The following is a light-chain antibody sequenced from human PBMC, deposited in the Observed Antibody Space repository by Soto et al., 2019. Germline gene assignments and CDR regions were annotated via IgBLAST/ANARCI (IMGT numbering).Light chain of an antibody. CDR2: WAS. CDR1: QSVLYSSINKNY. V-gene: IGKV4-1*01. Sequence: DIVMTQSPDSLAVSLGERATINCKSSQSVLYSSINKNYLAWYQQKPGQPPRLLIYWASGRESGVPDRFSGSGSGTDFTLTISSLQAEDVAVYYCQQYFSAPFTFDPGTKVDIK. CDR3: QQYFSAPFT. J-gene: IGKJ3*01.